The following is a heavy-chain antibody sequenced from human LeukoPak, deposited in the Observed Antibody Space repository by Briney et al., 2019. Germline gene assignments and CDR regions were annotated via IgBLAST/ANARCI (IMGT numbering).Heavy chain of an antibody. CDR3: ARGLKFLQGSLAYRGGDCYNY. Sequence: SETLSLTCAVYGRSFSGYYWSWIRQPPGKGLEWIGEINHSGSTNYNPSLKSRVTISVDTSKNQFSLKLSSVTAADTAVYYCARGLKFLQGSLAYRGGDCYNYWGQGTLVTVSS. CDR1: GRSFSGYY. V-gene: IGHV4-34*01. D-gene: IGHD2-21*02. CDR2: INHSGST. J-gene: IGHJ4*02.